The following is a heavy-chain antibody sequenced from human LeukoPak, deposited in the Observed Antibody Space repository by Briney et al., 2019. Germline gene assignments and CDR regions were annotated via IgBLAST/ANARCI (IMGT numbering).Heavy chain of an antibody. CDR2: ISGSGGST. Sequence: GGSLRLSCAASGFTLSSYAMSWVRQAPRKGLEWVSAISGSGGSTYYADSVKGRFTISRDNSKNTLYLQMNSLRAEDTAVYYCAKDVSRIQPPRYFDYWGQGALVTVSS. CDR3: AKDVSRIQPPRYFDY. CDR1: GFTLSSYA. V-gene: IGHV3-23*01. J-gene: IGHJ4*02. D-gene: IGHD5-18*01.